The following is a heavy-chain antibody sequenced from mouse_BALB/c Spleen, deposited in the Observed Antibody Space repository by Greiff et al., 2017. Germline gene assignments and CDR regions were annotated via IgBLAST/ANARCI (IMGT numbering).Heavy chain of an antibody. CDR2: IDPANGNT. CDR1: GFNFTDTY. V-gene: IGHV14-3*02. CDR3: ARSRTARVYAMDY. Sequence: EVQLQQSGAELVKPGASVKLSCTASGFNFTDTYMHWVKQRPEQGLEWIGRIDPANGNTKYDPKFQGKATITADTSSNTAYLQLSSLTSEDTAVYYCARSRTARVYAMDYWGQGTSVTVSS. D-gene: IGHD3-2*01. J-gene: IGHJ4*01.